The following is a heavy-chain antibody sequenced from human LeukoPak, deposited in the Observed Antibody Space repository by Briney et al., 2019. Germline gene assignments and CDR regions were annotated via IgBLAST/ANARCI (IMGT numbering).Heavy chain of an antibody. V-gene: IGHV4-59*01. D-gene: IGHD1-26*01. CDR1: GGSISSYY. Sequence: SETLSPTCTVSGGSISSYYWSWIRQPPGKGLEWIGYIYYSGSTNYNPSLKSRVTISVDTSKNQFSLKLSSVTAADTAVYYCARGPYSGSYIGAFDIWGQGTMVTVSS. CDR3: ARGPYSGSYIGAFDI. J-gene: IGHJ3*02. CDR2: IYYSGST.